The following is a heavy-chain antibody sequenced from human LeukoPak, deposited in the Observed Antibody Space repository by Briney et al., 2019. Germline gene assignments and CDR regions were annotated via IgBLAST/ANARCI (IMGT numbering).Heavy chain of an antibody. CDR2: MNPNSGNT. Sequence: ASVKVSCKASVYTFTNFYIHWVRQATGQGLGWMGWMNPNSGNTGYAQKFQGRVTMTRNTSISTAYMELSSLRSEDTAVYYCAREAAPIAVATPVRYYYYYGMDVWGQGTTVTVSS. CDR1: VYTFTNFY. V-gene: IGHV1-8*02. D-gene: IGHD6-19*01. CDR3: AREAAPIAVATPVRYYYYYGMDV. J-gene: IGHJ6*02.